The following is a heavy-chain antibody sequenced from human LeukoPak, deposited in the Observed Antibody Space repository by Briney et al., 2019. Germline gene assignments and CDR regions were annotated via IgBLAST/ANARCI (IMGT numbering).Heavy chain of an antibody. CDR1: GGSFTKFW. Sequence: GESLKISCEGSGGSFTKFWIGWVRQMPGKGLELMGIIYPADSDTRYSPSFQGQVTISADKSISTAYLQWGSLKASDTAMYYCARHGIDWNDTPSDYWGQGTLVTVSS. J-gene: IGHJ4*02. V-gene: IGHV5-51*01. CDR2: IYPADSDT. CDR3: ARHGIDWNDTPSDY. D-gene: IGHD1-1*01.